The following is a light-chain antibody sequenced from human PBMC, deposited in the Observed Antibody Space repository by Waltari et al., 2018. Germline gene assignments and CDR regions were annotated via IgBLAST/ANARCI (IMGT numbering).Light chain of an antibody. CDR1: SSDVGSYKF. CDR2: GGS. V-gene: IGLV2-23*01. J-gene: IGLJ2*01. Sequence: QSALTQPASVSGSPGQSITISCTGSSSDVGSYKFVSWYQQHPGKAPQLMIYGGSQRPSGVANRFSGSKSGNTASRTISGLRAEDEADYYCCSYAGSSPHVIFGGGTKLTVL. CDR3: CSYAGSSPHVI.